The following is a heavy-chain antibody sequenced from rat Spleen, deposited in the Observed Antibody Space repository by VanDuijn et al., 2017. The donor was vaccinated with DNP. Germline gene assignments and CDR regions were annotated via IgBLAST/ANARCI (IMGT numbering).Heavy chain of an antibody. CDR1: GFSLTSYH. CDR2: IWGDGST. CDR3: TRDGSPYYSSYMDVMDA. D-gene: IGHD1-2*01. V-gene: IGHV2-32*01. J-gene: IGHJ4*01. Sequence: VQLKESGPGLVKPSETLSLTCTVSGFSLTSYHVSWVRQPPGKGLEWMGVIWGDGSTAYNSALKSRLSISRDTSKNQVFLKMNSLQTEDTAIYYCTRDGSPYYSSYMDVMDAWGQGASVTVSS.